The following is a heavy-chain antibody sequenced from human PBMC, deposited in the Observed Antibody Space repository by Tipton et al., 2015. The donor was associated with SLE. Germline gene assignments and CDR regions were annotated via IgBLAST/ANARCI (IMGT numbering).Heavy chain of an antibody. CDR2: IYYSGST. J-gene: IGHJ6*02. V-gene: IGHV4-59*01. CDR3: ARALLGWNGGYYYYGMDV. D-gene: IGHD1-1*01. Sequence: TLSLTCAVYGGSFSGYYWSWIRQPPGKGLEWLGYIYYSGSTNYNPSLKSRVTISVDTSKNQFSLKLSSVTAADTAVYYCARALLGWNGGYYYYGMDVWGQGTTVTVSS. CDR1: GGSFSGYY.